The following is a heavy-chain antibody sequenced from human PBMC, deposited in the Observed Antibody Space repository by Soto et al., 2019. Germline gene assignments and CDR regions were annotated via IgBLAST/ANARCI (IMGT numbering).Heavy chain of an antibody. CDR2: ISSSSSYI. CDR3: ARDKQYGDYIWGSYRSPSFDY. D-gene: IGHD3-16*02. Sequence: GGSLRLSCAASGFTFSSYSMNWVRQAPGKGLEWVSSISSSSSYIYYADSVKGRFTISRDNAKNSLYLQMNSLRAEDTAVYYCARDKQYGDYIWGSYRSPSFDYWGQGTLVTVSS. CDR1: GFTFSSYS. V-gene: IGHV3-21*01. J-gene: IGHJ4*02.